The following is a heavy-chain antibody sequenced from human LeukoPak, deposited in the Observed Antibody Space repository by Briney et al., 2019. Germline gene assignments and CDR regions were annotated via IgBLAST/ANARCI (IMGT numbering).Heavy chain of an antibody. Sequence: SPSLSLVRAVDGGSFGGAYWSSVRQPPGRGLESIGKMNNSESTNYNPSLKSRVTISVDTSKPQFSLKLSSVTAADTAVYYCARGRIVVVRFYDWGQGTLVTVPA. CDR1: GGSFGGAY. CDR3: ARGRIVVVRFYD. V-gene: IGHV4-34*01. D-gene: IGHD2-15*01. CDR2: MNNSEST. J-gene: IGHJ4*02.